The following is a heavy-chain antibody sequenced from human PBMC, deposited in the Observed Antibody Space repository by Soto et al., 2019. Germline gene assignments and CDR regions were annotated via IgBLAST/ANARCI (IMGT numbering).Heavy chain of an antibody. CDR1: GGSISSYY. V-gene: IGHV4-59*01. Sequence: ASETLSITCTLSGGSISSYYWSWTRQPPGKGLEWIGYIYYSGSTNYNPSLKSRVTISVDTSKNQFSLKLSSVTAADTAVYYCARYSSSWSLRYYYYYMAVWGKGTTVTVSS. CDR2: IYYSGST. J-gene: IGHJ6*03. D-gene: IGHD6-13*01. CDR3: ARYSSSWSLRYYYYYMAV.